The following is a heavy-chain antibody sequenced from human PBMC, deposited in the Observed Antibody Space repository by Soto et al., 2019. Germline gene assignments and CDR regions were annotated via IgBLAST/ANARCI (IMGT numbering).Heavy chain of an antibody. V-gene: IGHV1-69*13. Sequence: SLKVSCKDSGGIIRSYAISWVRQAPGQGLEWMGGIIPIFGTANYAQKFQGRVTITADESTSTAYMELSSLRSEDTAVYYCAREVGDCYTLDSWGQGTQVTVSS. CDR2: IIPIFGTA. J-gene: IGHJ4*02. D-gene: IGHD2-21*02. CDR3: AREVGDCYTLDS. CDR1: GGIIRSYA.